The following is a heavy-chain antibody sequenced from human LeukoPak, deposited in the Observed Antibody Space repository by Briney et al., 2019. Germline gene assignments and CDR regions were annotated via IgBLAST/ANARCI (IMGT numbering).Heavy chain of an antibody. J-gene: IGHJ2*01. Sequence: GGSLRLSCATYGFTFTSYSMNWGRQAPGKGLEWVSSIGPRGGSIFYADSLKGRISISRDNAQNSLHLQLSSLRADATAVYYCARLAGSRPPWYLDLWGRGTLVTVSS. CDR2: IGPRGGSI. CDR1: GFTFTSYS. D-gene: IGHD6-19*01. CDR3: ARLAGSRPPWYLDL. V-gene: IGHV3-21*04.